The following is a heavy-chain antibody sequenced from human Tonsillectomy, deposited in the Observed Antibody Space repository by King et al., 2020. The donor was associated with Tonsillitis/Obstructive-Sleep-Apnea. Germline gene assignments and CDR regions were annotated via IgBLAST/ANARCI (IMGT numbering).Heavy chain of an antibody. CDR2: IIPIFGTA. D-gene: IGHD2-2*03. V-gene: IGHV1-69*01. CDR3: ARAHLDIVVVPAAYGGYFQH. Sequence: QLVQSGAEVKKPGSSVKVSCKASGGTFSSYAISWVRQAPGQGLEWMGGIIPIFGTANYAQKFQGRVTITADESTSTAYMELSSLRSEDTAVYYCARAHLDIVVVPAAYGGYFQHWGQGTLVTVSS. J-gene: IGHJ1*01. CDR1: GGTFSSYA.